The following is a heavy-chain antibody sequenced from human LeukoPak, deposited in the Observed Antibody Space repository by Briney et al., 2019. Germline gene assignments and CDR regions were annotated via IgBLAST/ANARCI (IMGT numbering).Heavy chain of an antibody. Sequence: PGGSLRLSCAASGFTFSSYWMHWVRQAPGKGLVWVSRINSDGSSTSYADSVKGRFTISRDNAKNTLYLQMNSLRAEDTAVYYCARDRYYDSSGYWSFSHWFDPWGQGTLVTVSS. V-gene: IGHV3-74*01. D-gene: IGHD3-22*01. CDR1: GFTFSSYW. CDR2: INSDGSST. CDR3: ARDRYYDSSGYWSFSHWFDP. J-gene: IGHJ5*02.